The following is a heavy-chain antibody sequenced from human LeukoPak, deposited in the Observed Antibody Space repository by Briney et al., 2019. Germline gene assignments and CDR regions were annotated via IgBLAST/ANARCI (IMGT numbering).Heavy chain of an antibody. CDR2: IYTSGST. CDR3: ARGLWFGDENPPYFDY. V-gene: IGHV4-61*02. D-gene: IGHD3-10*01. J-gene: IGHJ4*02. CDR1: GGSISSSNYY. Sequence: PSETLSLTCTVSGGSISSSNYYWNWIRQPAGKGLEWIGRIYTSGSTNYNPSLKSRVTISVDTSKNQFSLQLSSVTAADTAVYYCARGLWFGDENPPYFDYWGQGTLVTVSS.